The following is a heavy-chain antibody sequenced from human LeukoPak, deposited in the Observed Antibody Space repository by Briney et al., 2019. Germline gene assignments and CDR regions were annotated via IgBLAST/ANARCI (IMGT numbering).Heavy chain of an antibody. CDR1: GYTFTGNY. Sequence: WGSVKVSCKASGYTFTGNYIHWVRQAPGQGLEWMGMIYPRDGSTSYAQKFQGRVTVTRDTSTSTVHMELSGLRSEDTAVYYCARDQEGFDYWGQGTLVTVSS. V-gene: IGHV1-46*01. J-gene: IGHJ4*02. CDR3: ARDQEGFDY. CDR2: IYPRDGST.